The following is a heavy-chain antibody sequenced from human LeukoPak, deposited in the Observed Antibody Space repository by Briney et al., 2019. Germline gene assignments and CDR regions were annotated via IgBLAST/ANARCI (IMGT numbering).Heavy chain of an antibody. CDR1: GVSISSYY. Sequence: SGTLSLTCTVSGVSISSYYWSWIRQPPGKGLEWIGYIYYSGSTYYNPSLKSRVTISVDTSKNQFSLKLSSVTAADTAVYYCARVSRYYDSSGYTTWYFDLWGRGTLVTVSS. CDR2: IYYSGST. J-gene: IGHJ2*01. CDR3: ARVSRYYDSSGYTTWYFDL. V-gene: IGHV4-59*08. D-gene: IGHD3-22*01.